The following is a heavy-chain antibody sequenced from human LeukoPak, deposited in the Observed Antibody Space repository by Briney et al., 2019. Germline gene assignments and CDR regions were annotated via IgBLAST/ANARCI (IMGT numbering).Heavy chain of an antibody. D-gene: IGHD3-10*01. CDR2: IYYSGST. CDR3: ARGLMVRGVGPALDP. CDR1: GGSISSGDYY. V-gene: IGHV4-30-4*01. Sequence: SQTLSLTCTVSGGSISSGDYYWSWIRQPPGKGLEWIGYIYYSGSTYYNPSLKSRVTISVDTSKNQFSLKLSSVTAADTAVYYCARGLMVRGVGPALDPWGQGTLVTVSS. J-gene: IGHJ5*02.